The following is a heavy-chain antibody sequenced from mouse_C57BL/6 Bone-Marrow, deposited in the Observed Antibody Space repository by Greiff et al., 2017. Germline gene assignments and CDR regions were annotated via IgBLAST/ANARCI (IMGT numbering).Heavy chain of an antibody. V-gene: IGHV2-5*01. D-gene: IGHD3-3*01. CDR2: IWRGGGT. J-gene: IGHJ4*01. CDR1: GFSLTSYG. CDR3: AKKGPYARDY. Sequence: VLLVESGPGLVQPSQSLSITCTVSGFSLTSYGVHWVRQSPGKGLEWLGVIWRGGGTDYNAAFLSRLSIIKNNSKRQVFLKMNSMQADDTAIYYCAKKGPYARDYWGQGTSVTVSS.